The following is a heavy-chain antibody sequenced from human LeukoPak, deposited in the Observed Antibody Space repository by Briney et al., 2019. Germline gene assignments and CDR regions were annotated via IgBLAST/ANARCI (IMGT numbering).Heavy chain of an antibody. Sequence: GGSLRLSCAASGFTLRSYAMSWVRQAPGKGLEWVSAISSGGDSTYYADSVKGRSTISRDNSKNTLSLQMNSLRAEDTAVYYCAKPIRGYYGTDYWGQGTLVTVSS. CDR3: AKPIRGYYGTDY. D-gene: IGHD3-10*01. J-gene: IGHJ4*02. V-gene: IGHV3-23*01. CDR2: ISSGGDST. CDR1: GFTLRSYA.